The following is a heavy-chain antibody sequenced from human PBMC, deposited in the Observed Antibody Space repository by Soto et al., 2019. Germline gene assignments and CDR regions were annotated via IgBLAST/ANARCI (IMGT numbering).Heavy chain of an antibody. CDR1: GFTFSRNA. CDR3: VKDAGIEAMDV. CDR2: ITSSGSYV. D-gene: IGHD3-16*01. V-gene: IGHV3-21*01. Sequence: EVQLVESGGGLVQPGGSLRLSCVTSGFTFSRNAMSWVRQAPGKGLEWVASITSSGSYVYYADSVKGRFSASRDNANNSMSLQMNSLRPDDTAVYVCVKDAGIEAMDVWGQGTTVSVSS. J-gene: IGHJ6*02.